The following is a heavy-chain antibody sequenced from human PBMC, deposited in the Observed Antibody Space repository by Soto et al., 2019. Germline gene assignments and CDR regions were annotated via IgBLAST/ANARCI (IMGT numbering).Heavy chain of an antibody. V-gene: IGHV1-18*04. D-gene: IGHD3-22*01. CDR1: GYSLTTYG. J-gene: IGHJ4*02. CDR3: ARVEDHFDSSGYAH. CDR2: ISYSGNT. Sequence: ASVKVSCKASGYSLTTYGTTWVRQAPGQGLEWMGWISYSGNTNYVQKLQGRVIMTTDTSTSTAYMELRSLRSDDTAVYYCARVEDHFDSSGYAHWGQGTLVTVS.